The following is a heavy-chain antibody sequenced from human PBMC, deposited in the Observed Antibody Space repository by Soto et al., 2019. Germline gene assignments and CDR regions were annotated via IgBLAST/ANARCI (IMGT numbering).Heavy chain of an antibody. D-gene: IGHD6-13*01. CDR3: ARGIAAAGTSDY. J-gene: IGHJ4*02. CDR2: IIPIFGTA. V-gene: IGHV1-69*01. Sequence: QVQLVQSGAEVKKPGSSVKVSCKVSGGTFSTYVLSRVRQAPGQGLEWMGGIIPIFGTANYAQEFQGRVTITADESTDTAYMELSSLKSEDTAVYYCARGIAAAGTSDYWGQGTLVTVSS. CDR1: GGTFSTYV.